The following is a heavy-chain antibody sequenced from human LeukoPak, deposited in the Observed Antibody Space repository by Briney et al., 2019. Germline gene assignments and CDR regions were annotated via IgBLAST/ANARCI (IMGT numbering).Heavy chain of an antibody. Sequence: GGSLRPSCAASGFTFSSYAMSWVRQAPGKGLEWVSAISGSGGSTYYADSVKGRFTISRDNSKNTLYLQMNSLRAEDTAVYYCAKANEDFWSGYCVEYWGQGTLVTVSS. V-gene: IGHV3-23*01. J-gene: IGHJ4*02. D-gene: IGHD3-3*01. CDR3: AKANEDFWSGYCVEY. CDR1: GFTFSSYA. CDR2: ISGSGGST.